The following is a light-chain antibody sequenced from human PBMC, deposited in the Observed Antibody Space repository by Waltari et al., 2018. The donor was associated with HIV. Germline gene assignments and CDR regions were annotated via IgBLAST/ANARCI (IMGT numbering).Light chain of an antibody. CDR1: SSRIGSKY. J-gene: IGLJ1*01. V-gene: IGLV1-47*02. CDR2: SNN. CDR3: AAWDDSLSGYV. Sequence: QSVLTQPPSASGTPGQRVPIPCSGSSSRIGSKYAYWSQQLPGPAPKLRIYSNNQRPSGVPDRFSGSKSGTSASLAISGLRSEDEADYYCAAWDDSLSGYVFGSGTKVTVL.